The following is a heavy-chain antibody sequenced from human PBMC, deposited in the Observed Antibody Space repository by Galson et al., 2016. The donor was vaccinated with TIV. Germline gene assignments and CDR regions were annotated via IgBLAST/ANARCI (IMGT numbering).Heavy chain of an antibody. Sequence: SLRLSCSASGFTFYNYWMSWVRQAPGKGLEWVASIEGDGRDKDYVDSVKGRFTISRNNARNTLFLQMNSLRAEDTAVYYCARDHPQGWGFDCWGQGTLVTVSS. D-gene: IGHD3-16*01. CDR2: IEGDGRDK. CDR1: GFTFYNYW. CDR3: ARDHPQGWGFDC. V-gene: IGHV3-7*01. J-gene: IGHJ4*02.